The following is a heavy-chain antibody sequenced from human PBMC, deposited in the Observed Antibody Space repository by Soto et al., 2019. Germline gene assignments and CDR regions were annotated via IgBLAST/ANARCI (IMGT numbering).Heavy chain of an antibody. J-gene: IGHJ3*02. CDR1: GGSVSSGSYY. CDR2: IYYSGST. V-gene: IGHV4-61*01. Sequence: SETLSFTCTVSGGSVSSGSYYWSWIRQPPGKGLEWIGYIYYSGSTNYNPSLKSRVTISVDTSKNQFSLKLSSVTAADTAVYYCARGGGSGAFDIWGQGTMVTVSS. CDR3: ARGGGSGAFDI. D-gene: IGHD3-10*01.